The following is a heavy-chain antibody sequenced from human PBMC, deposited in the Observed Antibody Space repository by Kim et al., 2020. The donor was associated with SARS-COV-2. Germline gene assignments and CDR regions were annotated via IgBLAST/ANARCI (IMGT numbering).Heavy chain of an antibody. CDR1: GFTFSSYG. CDR2: IWYDGSNK. Sequence: GGSLRLSCAASGFTFSSYGMHWVRQAPGKGLEWVAVIWYDGSNKFYADSVKGRFTISRDNSKNTLYLQMNSLRAEDTAVYYCARGGGDSADAFDIWGQGTMVTASS. V-gene: IGHV3-33*01. D-gene: IGHD2-21*02. CDR3: ARGGGDSADAFDI. J-gene: IGHJ3*02.